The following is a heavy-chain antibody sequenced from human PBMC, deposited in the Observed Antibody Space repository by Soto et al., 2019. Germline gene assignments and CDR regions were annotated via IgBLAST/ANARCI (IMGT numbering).Heavy chain of an antibody. CDR1: DGSISSCSYY. Sequence: SETLSLTCTITDGSISSCSYYRGWVCKPPGKGLEWIGSIYYSGSTYYNPSLKSRVTISVDTSKNQFSLKLSSVTAADTAVYYCAREYYYDSNLYFDYWGQGTLVTVS. J-gene: IGHJ4*02. V-gene: IGHV4-39*07. D-gene: IGHD3-22*01. CDR3: AREYYYDSNLYFDY. CDR2: IYYSGST.